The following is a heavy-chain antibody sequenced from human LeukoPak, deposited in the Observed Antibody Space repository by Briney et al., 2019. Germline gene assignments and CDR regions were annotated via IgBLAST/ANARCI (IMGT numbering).Heavy chain of an antibody. V-gene: IGHV4-38-2*01. J-gene: IGHJ4*02. CDR2: IYHSGNT. D-gene: IGHD7-27*01. Sequence: PSETLSLTCAVSGYSISSGYYWGWIRQPPGKGLEWIGSIYHSGNTYYNPSLKHRVTISVDTPKNQFSLKLSSVTAADTAVYYCARLFWGKYYFDYWGQGTLVTVSS. CDR3: ARLFWGKYYFDY. CDR1: GYSISSGYY.